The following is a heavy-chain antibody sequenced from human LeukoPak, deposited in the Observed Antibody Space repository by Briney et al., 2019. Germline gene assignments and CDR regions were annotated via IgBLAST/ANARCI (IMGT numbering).Heavy chain of an antibody. CDR3: ARLAVAGSLDY. D-gene: IGHD6-19*01. V-gene: IGHV4-39*07. CDR2: IYYSGST. Sequence: SETLSLTCSVSGGSMSTYYWGWIRQPPGKGLEWIGSIYYSGSTYYNPSLKSRVTISVDTSKNQFSLKLSSVTAADTAVYYCARLAVAGSLDYWGQGTLVTVSS. J-gene: IGHJ4*02. CDR1: GGSMSTYY.